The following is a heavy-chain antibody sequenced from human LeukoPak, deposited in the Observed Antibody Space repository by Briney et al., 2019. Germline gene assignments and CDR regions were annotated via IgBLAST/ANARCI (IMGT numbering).Heavy chain of an antibody. Sequence: GGSLRLSCAASGFTFSSYSMNWVRQAPGKGLEWVSSISSSSSYIYYADSVKGRFTTSRDNAKNSLYLQMNSLRAEDTAVYYCARAFVVVAATPDYWGQGTLVTVSS. CDR2: ISSSSSYI. J-gene: IGHJ4*02. V-gene: IGHV3-21*01. CDR3: ARAFVVVAATPDY. CDR1: GFTFSSYS. D-gene: IGHD2-15*01.